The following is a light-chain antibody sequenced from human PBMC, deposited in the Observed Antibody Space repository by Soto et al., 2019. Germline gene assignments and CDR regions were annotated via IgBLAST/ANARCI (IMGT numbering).Light chain of an antibody. CDR3: MQGIHWLWP. CDR1: QSLVHSDGIAY. J-gene: IGKJ1*01. V-gene: IGKV2-30*02. Sequence: EVVMTQYPISLPVALGQPASISCRSNQSLVHSDGIAYFSWFQQRPGQSPRRLIYKVSNRDSGVPDRFSGSGSGTDFTLKISRVEAEDVGVYYCMQGIHWLWPFGQGT. CDR2: KVS.